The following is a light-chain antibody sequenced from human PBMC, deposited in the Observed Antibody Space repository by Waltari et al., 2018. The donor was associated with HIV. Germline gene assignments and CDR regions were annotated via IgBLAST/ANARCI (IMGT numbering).Light chain of an antibody. CDR2: GAS. CDR1: QTISSTY. Sequence: EIALTQSPGTLSLSPGERATLSCRASQTISSTYLAWYQQKPGQAPRLLIYGASSRATGIPDRFSGSGSWTDFTLTISSLEPEDCAVYYCQQYIGSPRTFGQGTKVELK. V-gene: IGKV3-20*01. CDR3: QQYIGSPRT. J-gene: IGKJ1*01.